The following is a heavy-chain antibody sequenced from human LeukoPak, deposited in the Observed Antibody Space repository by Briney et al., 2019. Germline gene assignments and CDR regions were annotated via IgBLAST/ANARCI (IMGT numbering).Heavy chain of an antibody. Sequence: PSETLSLTCTVSGGSISSYYWSWIRQPPGKGLEWFGYIYYSGSTNYNPSLKSRVTISVDTSKNQFSLKLSSVTAADTAVYYCARTYSGSPAYDYWGQGTLVTVSS. V-gene: IGHV4-59*01. CDR3: ARTYSGSPAYDY. D-gene: IGHD1-26*01. CDR1: GGSISSYY. CDR2: IYYSGST. J-gene: IGHJ4*02.